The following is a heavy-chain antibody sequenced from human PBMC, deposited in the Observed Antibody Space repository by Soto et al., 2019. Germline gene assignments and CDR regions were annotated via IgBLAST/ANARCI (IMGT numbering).Heavy chain of an antibody. D-gene: IGHD6-19*01. CDR1: GGSISSSSYY. Sequence: SETLSLTCTVSGGSISSSSYYWGWIRQPPGKGLEWIGSIYYSGSTYYNPSLKSRVTISVDTSKNQFSLKLSSVTAADTAVYYCARLPGYSSGWRDYWGQGTLVTVSS. CDR3: ARLPGYSSGWRDY. V-gene: IGHV4-39*01. J-gene: IGHJ4*02. CDR2: IYYSGST.